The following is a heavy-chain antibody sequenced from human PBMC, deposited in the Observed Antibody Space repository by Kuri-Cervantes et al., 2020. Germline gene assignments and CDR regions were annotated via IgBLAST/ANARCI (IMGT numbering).Heavy chain of an antibody. J-gene: IGHJ6*02. Sequence: ASVKVSCKASGYTFTSYDINWVRQATGQGLEWMGWMSPNSGNTGYAQKFQGRVTMTRNTSISTAYMELSRLRSDDTAVYYCASAYYGSGSPICGMDVWGQGTTVTVSS. CDR1: GYTFTSYD. CDR2: MSPNSGNT. V-gene: IGHV1-8*01. CDR3: ASAYYGSGSPICGMDV. D-gene: IGHD3-10*01.